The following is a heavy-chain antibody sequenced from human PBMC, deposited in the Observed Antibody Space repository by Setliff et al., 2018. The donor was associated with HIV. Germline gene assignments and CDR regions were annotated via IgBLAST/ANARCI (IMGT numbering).Heavy chain of an antibody. J-gene: IGHJ4*02. CDR2: IYHSGST. Sequence: ASETLSLTCAVSGYSIRSGYYWGWIRQPPGEGLEWIGSIYHSGSTNYNPSLKSRVTISVDTSKNQFSLKLSSVTAADTAVYYCARRSDNYYDNSGYYYGAYFDYWGQGTLVTVSS. D-gene: IGHD3-22*01. CDR3: ARRSDNYYDNSGYYYGAYFDY. CDR1: GYSIRSGYY. V-gene: IGHV4-38-2*01.